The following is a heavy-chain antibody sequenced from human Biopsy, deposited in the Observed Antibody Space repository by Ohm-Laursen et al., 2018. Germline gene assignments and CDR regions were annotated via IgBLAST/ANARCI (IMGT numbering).Heavy chain of an antibody. CDR2: IWFDETNK. CDR3: ARDPRDTALGIFDY. CDR1: GFTLNKHG. V-gene: IGHV3-33*01. Sequence: SLRLSCAASGFTLNKHGMHWVRQAPGKGLEWVSVIWFDETNKHYADSVKGRFTISRDNSKNMLYLQMNTLRDADTAVYYCARDPRDTALGIFDYWGLGTLVTVSS. J-gene: IGHJ4*02. D-gene: IGHD5-18*01.